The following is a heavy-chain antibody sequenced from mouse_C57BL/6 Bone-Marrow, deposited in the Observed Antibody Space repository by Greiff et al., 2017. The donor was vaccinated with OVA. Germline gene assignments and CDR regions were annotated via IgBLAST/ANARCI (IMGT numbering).Heavy chain of an antibody. D-gene: IGHD1-1*01. CDR1: GFPFSSYA. CDR3: AREGDWITTVVADY. V-gene: IGHV5-4*01. Sequence: EVMLVASGGGLVKPGGSLQLSCAASGFPFSSYAMSWVRQTPDKRLELVATISDGGRYTYYPANVKGRFTISRDNAKNNLYLQMSHRKSEDTAMDYLAREGDWITTVVADYWGQGTTLTVSS. J-gene: IGHJ2*01. CDR2: ISDGGRYT.